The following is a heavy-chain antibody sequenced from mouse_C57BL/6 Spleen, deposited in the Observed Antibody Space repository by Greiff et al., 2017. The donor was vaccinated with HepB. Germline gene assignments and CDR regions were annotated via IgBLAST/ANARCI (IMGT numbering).Heavy chain of an antibody. CDR2: IDPANGNT. J-gene: IGHJ4*01. CDR3: ASSITTVVDPYAMDY. V-gene: IGHV14-3*01. Sequence: VQLQQSVAELVRPGASVKLSCTASGFNIKNTYMHWVKQRPEQGLEWIGRIDPANGNTKYAPKFQGKATITADTSSNTAYLQLSSLTSEDTAIYYCASSITTVVDPYAMDYWGQGTSVTVSS. CDR1: GFNIKNTY. D-gene: IGHD1-1*01.